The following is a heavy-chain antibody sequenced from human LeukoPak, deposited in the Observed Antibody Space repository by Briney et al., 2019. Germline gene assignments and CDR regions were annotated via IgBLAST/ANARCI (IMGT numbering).Heavy chain of an antibody. Sequence: GGSLRLSCAASGFTFSSYAMHWVRQAPGKGLEWVAVISYDGSNKYYADSVKGRFTISRDNSKNTLYLQMNSLRAEDTAVYYCAIWYYDSSGTFDYWGQGTLVTVSS. CDR1: GFTFSSYA. J-gene: IGHJ4*02. V-gene: IGHV3-30*04. D-gene: IGHD3-22*01. CDR3: AIWYYDSSGTFDY. CDR2: ISYDGSNK.